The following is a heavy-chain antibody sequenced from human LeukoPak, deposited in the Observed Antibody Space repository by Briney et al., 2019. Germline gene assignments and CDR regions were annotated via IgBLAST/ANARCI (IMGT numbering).Heavy chain of an antibody. CDR3: GRVRTSGNYYIDS. J-gene: IGHJ4*02. D-gene: IGHD6-19*01. V-gene: IGHV3-30*03. Sequence: GGSLRLSCAASEFTFSTYGMHWVRQAPGKGLEWVAVISYDGSYKFYADSVKGRFTISRDNSKSTLYLQMNSLRAEDTAVYYCGRVRTSGNYYIDSWGQGTLVTVSS. CDR1: EFTFSTYG. CDR2: ISYDGSYK.